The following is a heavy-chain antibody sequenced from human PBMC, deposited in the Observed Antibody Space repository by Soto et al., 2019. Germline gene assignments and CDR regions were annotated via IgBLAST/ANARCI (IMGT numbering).Heavy chain of an antibody. CDR3: ARGGGLLWCGESQGVADP. CDR1: GFTVSSNY. D-gene: IGHD3-10*01. V-gene: IGHV3-66*01. CDR2: LYSGGST. Sequence: EVQLVESGGGLVQPGGSLRLSCAASGFTVSSNYMSWVRQSPGKGLEWVSVLYSGGSTYYADAVKGRFTISRDNSTITLYFQRNSLRAEVTAVYYCARGGGLLWCGESQGVADPWGQGTLVTVSS. J-gene: IGHJ5*02.